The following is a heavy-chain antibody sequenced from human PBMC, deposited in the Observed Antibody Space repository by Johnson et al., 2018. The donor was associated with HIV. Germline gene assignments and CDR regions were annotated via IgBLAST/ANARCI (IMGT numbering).Heavy chain of an antibody. CDR2: ISYDGSNK. D-gene: IGHD3-3*01. J-gene: IGHJ1*01. Sequence: QVQLVESGGGLIQPEGSLRLSCAASGFTFSSYAMHWVRQAPGKGLEWVAVISYDGSNKYYADSVKGRFTISRDNAKNSLYLQMNSLRAEDTAVYYCATAPYYDFWSGPASSVLELGDNVRGLLGLRWAMWG. CDR3: ATAPYYDFWSGPASSVLELGDNVRGLLGLRWAM. V-gene: IGHV3-30*04. CDR1: GFTFSSYA.